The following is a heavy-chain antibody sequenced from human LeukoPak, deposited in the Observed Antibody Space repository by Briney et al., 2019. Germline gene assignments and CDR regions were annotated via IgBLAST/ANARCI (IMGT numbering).Heavy chain of an antibody. Sequence: SETLSPTCTVSGDSFSNTNSYWGWIRQPPGKGLEWIGNIYSTGDTYYNPSLKSRITMSVDASKNQFSLKLSSVTAADTAVYYCARQVLRFLEWAPYYFDYWGQGTLVTISS. V-gene: IGHV4-39*01. D-gene: IGHD3-3*01. J-gene: IGHJ4*02. CDR2: IYSTGDT. CDR3: ARQVLRFLEWAPYYFDY. CDR1: GDSFSNTNSY.